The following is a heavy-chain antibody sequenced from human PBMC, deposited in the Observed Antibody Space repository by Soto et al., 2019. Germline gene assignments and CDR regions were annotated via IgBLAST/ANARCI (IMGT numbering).Heavy chain of an antibody. CDR3: ARAFSFGVVIYADAFDI. Sequence: ASVKVSCKASGYTFTSCDVNWVRQATGQGLEWMGWMNPNSGNTGYAQKFQGRVTMTRNTSISTAYMELSSLRSEDTAVYYCARAFSFGVVIYADAFDIWGQGTMVTVSS. J-gene: IGHJ3*02. D-gene: IGHD3-3*01. CDR1: GYTFTSCD. CDR2: MNPNSGNT. V-gene: IGHV1-8*01.